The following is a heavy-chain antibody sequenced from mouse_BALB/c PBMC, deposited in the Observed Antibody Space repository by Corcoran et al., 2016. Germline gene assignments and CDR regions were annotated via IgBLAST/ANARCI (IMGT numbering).Heavy chain of an antibody. CDR1: GYTFTSYV. D-gene: IGHD1-1*01. Sequence: EVQLQQSGPELVKPGASVKMSCKASGYTFTSYVMHWVKQKPGQGLEWIGYINPYNDGTKYNEKFKGKATLTSDKSSSTAYMELISLTSEDSAVYYCARSYYGSSYWYFDVWGAGTTVTVSS. CDR3: ARSYYGSSYWYFDV. CDR2: INPYNDGT. J-gene: IGHJ1*01. V-gene: IGHV1S136*01.